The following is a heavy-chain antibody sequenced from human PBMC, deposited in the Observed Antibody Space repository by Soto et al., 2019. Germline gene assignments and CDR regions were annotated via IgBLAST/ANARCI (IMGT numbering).Heavy chain of an antibody. CDR1: GGTFSSYT. CDR2: IIPILGIA. Sequence: SVKVSCKASGGTFSSYTISWVRQAPGQGLEWMGRIIPILGIANYAQKFQGRVTITADKSTSTAYMELSSLRSEDTAVYYCARGAYCSGGGCYHRYYYYYMDVWGKGTTVTVSS. J-gene: IGHJ6*03. CDR3: ARGAYCSGGGCYHRYYYYYMDV. D-gene: IGHD2-15*01. V-gene: IGHV1-69*02.